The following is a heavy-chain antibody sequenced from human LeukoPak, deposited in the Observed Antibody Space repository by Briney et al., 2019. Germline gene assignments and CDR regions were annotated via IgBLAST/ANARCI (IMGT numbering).Heavy chain of an antibody. D-gene: IGHD3-22*01. CDR1: GGPISSYY. Sequence: SETLSLTCTVSGGPISSYYWSWIRQPPGKGLEWIGYIYYSGSTNYNPSLKSRVTISVDTSKNQFSLKLSSVTAADTAVYYCAREWLSFDYWGQGTLVTVSS. V-gene: IGHV4-59*12. CDR3: AREWLSFDY. CDR2: IYYSGST. J-gene: IGHJ4*02.